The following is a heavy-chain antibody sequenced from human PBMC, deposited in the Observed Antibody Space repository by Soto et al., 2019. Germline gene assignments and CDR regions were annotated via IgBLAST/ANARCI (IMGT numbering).Heavy chain of an antibody. Sequence: SVKVSCKASGGTFSSYAISWVRQAPGQGLEWMGGIIPIFGTANYAQKFQGRVTITADESTSTAYVELSSLRSEDTAVYYCASTLLIAVAGYFDYWGQGTLVTVSS. D-gene: IGHD6-19*01. CDR3: ASTLLIAVAGYFDY. V-gene: IGHV1-69*13. J-gene: IGHJ4*02. CDR2: IIPIFGTA. CDR1: GGTFSSYA.